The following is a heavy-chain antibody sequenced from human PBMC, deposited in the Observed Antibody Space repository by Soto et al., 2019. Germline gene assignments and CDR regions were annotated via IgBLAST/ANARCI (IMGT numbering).Heavy chain of an antibody. D-gene: IGHD3-3*01. CDR3: AKGWTIFGMDV. CDR2: ISWDGGST. J-gene: IGHJ6*02. CDR1: GLTFDDYT. Sequence: GGSLRLSCAASGLTFDDYTMHWVRQVPGKGLEWVSLISWDGGSTYYADSVKGRFTISRDNSKNSLYLQMNSLRTEDTALYYCAKGWTIFGMDVWGQGTTVTVSS. V-gene: IGHV3-43*01.